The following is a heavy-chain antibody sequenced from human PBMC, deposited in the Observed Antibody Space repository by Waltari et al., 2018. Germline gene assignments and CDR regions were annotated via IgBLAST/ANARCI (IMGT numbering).Heavy chain of an antibody. Sequence: EVQLVESGGGLVQPGGSLRLSCAASGFTFSSYAMSWVRQAPGKGLEWVSAISGSGGSKYYADSVKGRFTISRDNSKNTLYLQMNSLRAEDTAVYYCAKDRGAYCGGDCYSENWGQGTLVTVSS. V-gene: IGHV3-23*04. CDR2: ISGSGGSK. J-gene: IGHJ4*02. CDR1: GFTFSSYA. CDR3: AKDRGAYCGGDCYSEN. D-gene: IGHD2-21*01.